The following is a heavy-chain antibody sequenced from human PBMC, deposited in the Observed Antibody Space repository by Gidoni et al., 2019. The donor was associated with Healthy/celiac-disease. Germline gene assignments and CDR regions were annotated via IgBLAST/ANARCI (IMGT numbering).Heavy chain of an antibody. Sequence: QVQLVQSGAEVKKPGSSVKVSCKASVGNFSSYAISWVRHAPGQGLEWMGGIIPIFGTANYAQKFQGRVTITADESTSTAYMELSSLRSEDTAVYYCARIVGAKTHAFDIWGQGTMVTVSS. CDR3: ARIVGAKTHAFDI. J-gene: IGHJ3*02. CDR2: IIPIFGTA. D-gene: IGHD1-26*01. V-gene: IGHV1-69*01. CDR1: VGNFSSYA.